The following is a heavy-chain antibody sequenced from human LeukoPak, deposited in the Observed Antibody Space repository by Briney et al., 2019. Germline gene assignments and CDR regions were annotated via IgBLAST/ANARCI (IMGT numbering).Heavy chain of an antibody. D-gene: IGHD2-15*01. Sequence: GGSLRLSCAASGFIFNNYWISWVRQAPGEGLEWVANIKQDGSDKYYVDSVKGRFTISRDNAMNSLYLQMNSLRAEDTAVYYCARQRRYCSGDNCYQRTFDYWGQGTLVTVSS. CDR2: IKQDGSDK. CDR1: GFIFNNYW. J-gene: IGHJ4*02. CDR3: ARQRRYCSGDNCYQRTFDY. V-gene: IGHV3-7*01.